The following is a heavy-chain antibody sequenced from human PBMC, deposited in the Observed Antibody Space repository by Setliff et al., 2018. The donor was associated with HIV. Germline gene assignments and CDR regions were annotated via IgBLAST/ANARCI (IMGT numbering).Heavy chain of an antibody. CDR3: ARRRGYGYTFDN. V-gene: IGHV4-39*01. D-gene: IGHD5-12*01. CDR2: IYYSGTT. J-gene: IGHJ4*02. CDR1: DDSLNSNNYS. Sequence: PSETLSLTCSVSDDSLNSNNYSWGWVRQPPGKGLEWIAMIYYSGTTYYKPSLKSRVTISADKSMTQLFLRLNYVTAADTAIYYCARRRGYGYTFDNWGQGLLVTVSS.